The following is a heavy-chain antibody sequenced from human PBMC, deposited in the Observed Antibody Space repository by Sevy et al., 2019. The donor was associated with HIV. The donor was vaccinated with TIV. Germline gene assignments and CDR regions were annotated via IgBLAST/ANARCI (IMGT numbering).Heavy chain of an antibody. CDR1: GFTFDDYA. CDR3: AKDIQGGLGYYDSSGYLVY. D-gene: IGHD3-22*01. J-gene: IGHJ4*02. Sequence: GGSLRLSCAASGFTFDDYAMHWVRQAPGKGLEWVSGISWNSGSIGYADSVKGRFTISRDNAKNSLYLQMNSLRAEDTALYYCAKDIQGGLGYYDSSGYLVYWGQGTLVTVSS. V-gene: IGHV3-9*01. CDR2: ISWNSGSI.